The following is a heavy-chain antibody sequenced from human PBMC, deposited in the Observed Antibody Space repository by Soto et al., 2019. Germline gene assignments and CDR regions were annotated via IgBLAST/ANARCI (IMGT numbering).Heavy chain of an antibody. CDR1: GYTFSSYS. J-gene: IGHJ3*02. CDR3: ARGRWDDSSGYDAFDI. CDR2: ISAYNGNT. Sequence: AASVNVGCEASGYTFSSYSIGWVLQATGQGREWMGWISAYNGNTNYAQKLQGRVTMTTDTSTSTAYMELRSLRSDDTAVYYCARGRWDDSSGYDAFDIWGQVIMVTVSS. V-gene: IGHV1-18*04. D-gene: IGHD3-22*01.